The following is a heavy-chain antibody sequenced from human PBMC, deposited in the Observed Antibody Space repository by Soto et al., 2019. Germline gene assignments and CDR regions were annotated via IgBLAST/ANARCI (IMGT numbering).Heavy chain of an antibody. CDR2: TSFDGFNQ. V-gene: IGHV3-30*03. J-gene: IGHJ4*02. Sequence: PGGSLRLSCAASGFTFRNYGMQWVRQAPRKGLESVALTSFDGFNQYYGKSVWGRFTISRDNSKNTLYLQMHSLRPEDSATYLSERAPGSAGLICFGYWGKGPLVTVSS. CDR3: ERAPGSAGLICFGY. D-gene: IGHD3-16*02. CDR1: GFTFRNYG.